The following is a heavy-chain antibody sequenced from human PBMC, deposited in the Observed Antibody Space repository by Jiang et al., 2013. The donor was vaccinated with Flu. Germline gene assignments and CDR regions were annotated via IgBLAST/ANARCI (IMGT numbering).Heavy chain of an antibody. Sequence: QTLSLTCAISGDSVSSKSAAWNWIRQSPSRGLEWLGRTYFRSKWTFDYAVFVKSRTTINPDTSKNQFSLQLNSVTPEDTAVYYCARGAHILTGYYNYYYFDLWGRGTRGHCLL. V-gene: IGHV6-1*01. CDR1: GDSVSSKSAA. J-gene: IGHJ2*01. CDR3: ARGAHILTGYYNYYYFDL. CDR2: TYFRSKWTF. D-gene: IGHD3-9*01.